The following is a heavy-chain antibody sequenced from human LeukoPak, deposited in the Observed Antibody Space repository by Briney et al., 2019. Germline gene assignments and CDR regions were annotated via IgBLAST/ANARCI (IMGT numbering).Heavy chain of an antibody. V-gene: IGHV1-2*02. D-gene: IGHD3-22*01. CDR2: INPTSEGT. CDR1: GYIFNDYY. J-gene: IGHJ4*02. CDR3: AREVLGYYLFDY. Sequence: GASVKVSCSASGYIFNDYYIHWVRQAPGQGLEWMGWINPTSEGTKYAQKFQGRVALTRDTSIRTAYMELSSLRSEDTAVYYCAREVLGYYLFDYWGQGTLVTVSS.